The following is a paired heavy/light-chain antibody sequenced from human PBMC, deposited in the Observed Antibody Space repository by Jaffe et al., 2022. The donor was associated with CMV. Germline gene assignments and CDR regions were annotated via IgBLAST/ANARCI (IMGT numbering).Heavy chain of an antibody. D-gene: IGHD6-13*01. J-gene: IGHJ4*02. CDR3: AKDLSAAGTSDY. Sequence: EVQLLESGGGLVQPGGSLRLSCAASGFTFSSYAMSWVRQAPGKGLEWVSAISGSGGSTYYADSVKGRFTISRDNSKNTLYLQMNSLRAEDTAVYYCAKDLSAAGTSDYWGQGTLVTVSS. CDR2: ISGSGGST. CDR1: GFTFSSYA. V-gene: IGHV3-23*01.
Light chain of an antibody. J-gene: IGKJ1*01. CDR2: AAS. Sequence: DIQMTQSPSAMSASVGDRVTITCRASQGISNYLAWFQQKPGKVPKRLIYAASSLQSGVPSRFSGSGSGTEFTLTISSLQPEDFATYYCLQHNSYLRGTFGQGTKVEIK. CDR1: QGISNY. CDR3: LQHNSYLRGT. V-gene: IGKV1-17*03.